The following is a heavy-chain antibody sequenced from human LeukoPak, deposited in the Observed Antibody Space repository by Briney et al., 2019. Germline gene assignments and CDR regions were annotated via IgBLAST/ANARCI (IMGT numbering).Heavy chain of an antibody. CDR3: ARGNYVDYYYYYMDV. CDR1: GGTFSSYA. V-gene: IGHV1-69*05. D-gene: IGHD4-11*01. J-gene: IGHJ6*03. CDR2: IIPIFGTA. Sequence: SVKVSCKASGGTFSSYAISWVRQAPGQGLEWMGGIIPIFGTANYAQKFQGRVTITTDESTSTAYMGLSSLRSEDTAVYYCARGNYVDYYYYYMDVWGKGTTVTVSS.